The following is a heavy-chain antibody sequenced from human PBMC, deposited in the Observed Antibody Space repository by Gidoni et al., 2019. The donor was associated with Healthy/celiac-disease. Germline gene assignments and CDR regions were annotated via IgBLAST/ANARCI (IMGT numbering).Heavy chain of an antibody. D-gene: IGHD6-13*01. Sequence: EVQLVESGGGLVQPGGSLRLSCAASGFTFSSYSMNWVRQAPGKGLEWVSYISSSSSTIYYADSVKGRFTISRDNAKNSLYLQMNSLRAEDTAVYYCARDPTIAAAGTSYYYYMDVWGKGTTVTVSS. CDR1: GFTFSSYS. V-gene: IGHV3-48*01. CDR3: ARDPTIAAAGTSYYYYMDV. J-gene: IGHJ6*03. CDR2: ISSSSSTI.